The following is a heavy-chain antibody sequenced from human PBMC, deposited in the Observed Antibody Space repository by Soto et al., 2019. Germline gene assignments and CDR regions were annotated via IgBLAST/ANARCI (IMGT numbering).Heavy chain of an antibody. J-gene: IGHJ3*02. Sequence: GASVKVSCKASGYTFTSYGISWVRQAPGQGLEWMGWISAYNGNTNYAQKLQGRVTMTTDTSTSTAYMELRSLRSDDTAVYYCASRYNWNPRGAFDIWGPGTMVTVSS. CDR1: GYTFTSYG. CDR3: ASRYNWNPRGAFDI. V-gene: IGHV1-18*01. CDR2: ISAYNGNT. D-gene: IGHD1-20*01.